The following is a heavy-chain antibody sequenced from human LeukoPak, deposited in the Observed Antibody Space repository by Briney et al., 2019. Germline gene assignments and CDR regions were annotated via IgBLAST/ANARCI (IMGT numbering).Heavy chain of an antibody. CDR2: IYYSGST. Sequence: PSETLSLTCTVSGGSISSGGYQRSWIRQHPGKGLEWIGYIYYSGSTDYNPSLKSRVSMSVDTSKNQLSLKLNSVTVADTAVYYCARYSGSVVAGWFDPWGQGTLVTVSS. CDR1: GGSISSGGYQ. CDR3: ARYSGSVVAGWFDP. V-gene: IGHV4-31*03. D-gene: IGHD6-6*01. J-gene: IGHJ5*02.